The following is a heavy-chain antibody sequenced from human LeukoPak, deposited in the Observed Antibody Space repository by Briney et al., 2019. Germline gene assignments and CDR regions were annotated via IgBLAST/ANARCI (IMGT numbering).Heavy chain of an antibody. CDR1: GYTFTSYG. V-gene: IGHV1-18*01. CDR3: ARDKTRSGSYYIAPDHFDY. Sequence: GASVKVSCKASGYTFTSYGISWVRQAPGQGLEWMGWISAYNGNTNYAQKPQGRVTMTTDTSPSTAYMELRSLRSDDTAVYYCARDKTRSGSYYIAPDHFDYWGQGTLVTVSS. CDR2: ISAYNGNT. J-gene: IGHJ4*02. D-gene: IGHD3-10*01.